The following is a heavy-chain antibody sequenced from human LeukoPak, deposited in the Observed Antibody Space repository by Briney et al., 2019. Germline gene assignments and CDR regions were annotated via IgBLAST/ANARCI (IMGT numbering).Heavy chain of an antibody. CDR3: AKGKTTVTTLDY. V-gene: IGHV3-74*01. J-gene: IGHJ4*02. D-gene: IGHD4-17*01. CDR1: GFTFSNHW. CDR2: INRDGSRT. Sequence: PGGSLRLSCAASGFTFSNHWMHWVRQAPGKGLMWVSRINRDGSRTDYADSVKGRFTISRDDAKNTLYLQVNSLRAEDTAVYYCAKGKTTVTTLDYWGQGTLVTVSS.